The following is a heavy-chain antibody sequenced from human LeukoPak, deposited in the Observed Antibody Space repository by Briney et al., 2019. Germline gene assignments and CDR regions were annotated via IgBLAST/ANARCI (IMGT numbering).Heavy chain of an antibody. CDR2: IYYSGST. V-gene: IGHV4-39*01. CDR3: ARHGLDGYENYYFDY. Sequence: SETLSHTCTVSGGSISSSSYYWGWIRQPPGKGLEWIGSIYYSGSTYYNPSLKSRVAISVDTSKNQFSLKLSSVTAADTAVYYCARHGLDGYENYYFDYWGQGTLVTVSS. J-gene: IGHJ4*02. CDR1: GGSISSSSYY. D-gene: IGHD5-12*01.